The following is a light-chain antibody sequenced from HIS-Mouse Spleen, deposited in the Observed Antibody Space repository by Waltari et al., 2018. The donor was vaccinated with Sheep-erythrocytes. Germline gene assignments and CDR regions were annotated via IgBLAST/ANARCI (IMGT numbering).Light chain of an antibody. J-gene: IGLJ1*01. Sequence: QSALTHPRSVSGSPGQSVTIPCTGTSSDVSGYNYVSWYQQHPGEPPNLMIYGVSRRPSGVPGRFAGSKSGTTASLTISVLQAEDEADYYCCSYAGSYNHVFATGTKVTVL. CDR2: GVS. V-gene: IGLV2-11*01. CDR3: CSYAGSYNHV. CDR1: SSDVSGYNY.